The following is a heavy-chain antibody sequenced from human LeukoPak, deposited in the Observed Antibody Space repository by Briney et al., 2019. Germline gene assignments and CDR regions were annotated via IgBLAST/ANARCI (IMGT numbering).Heavy chain of an antibody. V-gene: IGHV1-69*04. D-gene: IGHD2-21*02. Sequence: SVKVSCKASGGTFSSYAISSVGQAPGQRREWMGRIIPIFGIANYAQKLQGRVTMTADKSTSTAYMELSRLRSEETAVYYCARDAAYCGGDRPFDYWGQGTLVTVSS. J-gene: IGHJ4*02. CDR2: IIPIFGIA. CDR3: ARDAAYCGGDRPFDY. CDR1: GGTFSSYA.